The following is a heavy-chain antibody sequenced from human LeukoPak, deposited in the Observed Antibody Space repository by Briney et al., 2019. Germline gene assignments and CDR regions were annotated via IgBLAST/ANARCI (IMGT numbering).Heavy chain of an antibody. CDR1: GFTLTSNY. J-gene: IGHJ3*02. CDR3: AREWRQLERRGPKAFDI. V-gene: IGHV3-53*01. CDR2: IYSGVST. Sequence: GGSLTLSWPASGFTLTSNYMSWVRQAPGKGLEWVSVIYSGVSTYYADSVKGRFTISRDNSKNTLYLQMNSLRAEDTAVYYCAREWRQLERRGPKAFDIWGQGTMVTVSS. D-gene: IGHD1-1*01.